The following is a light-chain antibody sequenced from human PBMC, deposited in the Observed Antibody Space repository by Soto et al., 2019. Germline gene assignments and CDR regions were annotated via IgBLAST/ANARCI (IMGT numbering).Light chain of an antibody. CDR1: QGISNF. J-gene: IGKJ4*02. Sequence: DIQMTQSPSSLSVSVGDRVTITCRASQGISNFLAWFQQKPGKVPKLLIYAESTLQSGVPSRFSGSGSGTDFILTTNSLQPEDVESYYCQRYNMAPFPFGGGTKLRSN. V-gene: IGKV1-27*01. CDR3: QRYNMAPFP. CDR2: AES.